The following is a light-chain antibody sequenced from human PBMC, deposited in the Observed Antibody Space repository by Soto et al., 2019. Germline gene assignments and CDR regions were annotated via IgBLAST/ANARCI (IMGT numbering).Light chain of an antibody. J-gene: IGKJ1*01. CDR1: QSISSW. V-gene: IGKV1-5*01. CDR3: QQYNNYST. CDR2: DAS. Sequence: DIQMTQPPSTLSASVGDRLTITCRASQSISSWLAWYQQKPGKAPXXLIYDASSLESGVPSRFSGSGSGTEFTLTISSLQPDDFATYYCQQYNNYSTFGQGTKVDI.